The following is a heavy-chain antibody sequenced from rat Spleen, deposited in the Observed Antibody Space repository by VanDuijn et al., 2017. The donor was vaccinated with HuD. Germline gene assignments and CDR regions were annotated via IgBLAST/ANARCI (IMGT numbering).Heavy chain of an antibody. CDR3: VSHGARISMFAY. J-gene: IGHJ3*01. V-gene: IGHV5-20*01. D-gene: IGHD2-7*01. Sequence: EVQLVESGGGLVQPGRSLKLSCAASKFTFRNDAMAWVRQAPTKGLEWVASISYDGGSAYYRDSVKGRFTISRDKAKSTLYLQMDSLRSEDTATYYCVSHGARISMFAYWGQGTLVTVSS. CDR2: ISYDGGSA. CDR1: KFTFRNDA.